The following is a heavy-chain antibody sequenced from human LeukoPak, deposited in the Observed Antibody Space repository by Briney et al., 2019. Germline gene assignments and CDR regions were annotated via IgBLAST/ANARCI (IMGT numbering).Heavy chain of an antibody. D-gene: IGHD3-10*01. J-gene: IGHJ4*02. CDR2: LPYDGTNK. CDR1: GFTFSDYG. CDR3: VQGTRRGAITMVRGVVGKSFYFDS. V-gene: IGHV3-30*02. Sequence: GGSLRLSCAPSGFTFSDYGMHWVRQAPGKGLEWVAFLPYDGTNKYHADSVKGRFTISRDNSKNTLYLQMNSLRAEDTAVYYCVQGTRRGAITMVRGVVGKSFYFDSWGQGTLVTVSS.